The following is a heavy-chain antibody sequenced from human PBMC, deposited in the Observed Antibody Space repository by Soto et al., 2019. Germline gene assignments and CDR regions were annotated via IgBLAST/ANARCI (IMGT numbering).Heavy chain of an antibody. CDR2: ISYDGNTK. Sequence: PGGSLRLSCPASGFTFSSYGIHWVRQAPGKGLEWVAFISYDGNTKYDGDPVKGRFTISRDNSKNTLQLQMNSLRAEDTAVYYCAKGISEILTGYLPDYWGQGT. CDR1: GFTFSSYG. J-gene: IGHJ4*02. CDR3: AKGISEILTGYLPDY. D-gene: IGHD3-9*01. V-gene: IGHV3-30*18.